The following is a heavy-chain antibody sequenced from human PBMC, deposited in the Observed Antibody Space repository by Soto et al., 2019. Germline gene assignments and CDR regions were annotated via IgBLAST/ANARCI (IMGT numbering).Heavy chain of an antibody. J-gene: IGHJ6*02. D-gene: IGHD1-26*01. Sequence: GESLKISCKGSGYSFTSYWINWVRQMPGKGLEWMGIIYPGDSDTRYSPSFQGQVTISADKSISTAYLQGRSLKASDTAMYYCARTRSAWSDFHYYSLDVWGQGTTVTVSS. CDR1: GYSFTSYW. CDR3: ARTRSAWSDFHYYSLDV. CDR2: IYPGDSDT. V-gene: IGHV5-51*01.